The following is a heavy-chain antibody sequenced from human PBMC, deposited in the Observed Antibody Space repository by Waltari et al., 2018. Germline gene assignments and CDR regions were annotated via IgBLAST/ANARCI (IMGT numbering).Heavy chain of an antibody. Sequence: QVQLVQSGAAVKKPGSSVTVSCKASGGPFSSYAISWVRQAPGQGLEWMGGIIPIFGTANYAQKFQGRVTITADESTSTAYMELSSLRSEDTAVYYCARGPKANIRGYFDYWGQGTLVTVSS. J-gene: IGHJ4*02. CDR2: IIPIFGTA. CDR1: GGPFSSYA. V-gene: IGHV1-69*13. CDR3: ARGPKANIRGYFDY. D-gene: IGHD2-2*02.